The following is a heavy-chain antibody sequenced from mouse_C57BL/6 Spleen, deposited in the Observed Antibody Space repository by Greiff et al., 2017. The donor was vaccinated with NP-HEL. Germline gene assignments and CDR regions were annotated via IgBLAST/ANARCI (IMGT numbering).Heavy chain of an antibody. CDR2: INPSTGGT. CDR3: ARGGFITTVVATDYFDY. D-gene: IGHD1-1*01. V-gene: IGHV1-42*01. Sequence: VQLKQSGPELVKPGASVKISCKASGYSFTGYYMNWVKQSPEKSLEWIGEINPSTGGTTYNQKFKAKATLTVDKSSSTAYMQLKSLTSEDSAVYYCARGGFITTVVATDYFDYWGQGTTLTVSS. J-gene: IGHJ2*01. CDR1: GYSFTGYY.